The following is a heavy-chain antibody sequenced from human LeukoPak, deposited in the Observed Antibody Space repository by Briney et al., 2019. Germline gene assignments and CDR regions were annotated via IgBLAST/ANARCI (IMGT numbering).Heavy chain of an antibody. V-gene: IGHV4-38-2*02. CDR2: IYHSGST. J-gene: IGHJ4*02. D-gene: IGHD2-2*01. Sequence: SETLSLTCTVSGYSISSGYYWGWIRQPPGKGLEWIGTIYHSGSTYYNPSLKSRVTISVDTSKNQFSLQLPSLTAADPAVYYCARVRGYCSSTICYRYYFDYWGQGTLVTVSS. CDR3: ARVRGYCSSTICYRYYFDY. CDR1: GYSISSGYY.